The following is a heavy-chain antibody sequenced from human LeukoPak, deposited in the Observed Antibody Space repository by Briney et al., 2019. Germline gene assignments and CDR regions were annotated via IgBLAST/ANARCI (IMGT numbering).Heavy chain of an antibody. CDR3: ARDVVWYETRLSNYMDV. CDR2: IIPIFGTA. V-gene: IGHV1-69*05. CDR1: GGTFSSYA. D-gene: IGHD2-15*01. Sequence: SVKVSCKASGGTFSSYAISWVRQAPGQGLEWMGRIIPIFGTANYAQKFQGRVTITTDEYTSTAYMELSSLRSEDTDVYYCARDVVWYETRLSNYMDVWGKGTTVTVSS. J-gene: IGHJ6*03.